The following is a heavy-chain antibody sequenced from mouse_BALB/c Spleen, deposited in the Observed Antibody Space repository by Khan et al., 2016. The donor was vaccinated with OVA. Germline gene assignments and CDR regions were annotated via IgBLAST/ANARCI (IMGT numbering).Heavy chain of an antibody. CDR2: IDPANGNT. J-gene: IGHJ3*01. CDR1: GFNMKDTY. CDR3: VRDYWDVFAY. Sequence: EVQLQESGAELVKPGASVKLPCTASGFNMKDTYMHWVKQRPEQGLEWIGRIDPANGNTKYDPKFQDKATITADTSSNTAYLQLSSLTSEDTVVYYCVRDYWDVFAYWGQGTLVTVSA. D-gene: IGHD4-1*01. V-gene: IGHV14-3*02.